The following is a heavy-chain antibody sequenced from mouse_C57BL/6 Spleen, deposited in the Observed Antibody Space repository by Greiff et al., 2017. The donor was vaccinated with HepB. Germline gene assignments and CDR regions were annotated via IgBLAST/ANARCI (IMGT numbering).Heavy chain of an antibody. CDR2: IYPRSGNT. Sequence: VQLVESGAELARPGASVKLSCKASGYTFTSYGISWVKQRTGQGLEWIGEIYPRSGNTYYNEKFKGKATLTADKSSSTAYMELRSLTSEDSAVYFCARGAYDGYYIGYWGQGTTLTVSS. CDR1: GYTFTSYG. J-gene: IGHJ2*01. D-gene: IGHD2-3*01. CDR3: ARGAYDGYYIGY. V-gene: IGHV1-81*01.